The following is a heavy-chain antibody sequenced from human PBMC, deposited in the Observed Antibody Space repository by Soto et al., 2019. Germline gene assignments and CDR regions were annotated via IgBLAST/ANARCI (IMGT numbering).Heavy chain of an antibody. CDR1: GFTFSGFG. V-gene: IGHV3-33*01. D-gene: IGHD3-10*01. J-gene: IGHJ4*02. CDR2: IWYDGSNK. Sequence: GGSLRLSCAASGFTFSGFGMHWLRQTPGKGLEWVAVIWYDGSNKYYADSVKGRFTISRDNSKNTLYLQMNSLRAEDTAVYYCAILENYYGSGSYSWGQGTLVTVSS. CDR3: AILENYYGSGSYS.